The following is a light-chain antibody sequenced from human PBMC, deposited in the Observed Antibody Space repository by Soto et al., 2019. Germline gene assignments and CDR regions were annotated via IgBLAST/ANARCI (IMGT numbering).Light chain of an antibody. J-gene: IGLJ3*02. CDR3: QVWDTSSDHGV. CDR2: DDF. CDR1: DIEDKS. Sequence: SYELTQPPSVSVAPGQTATITCGGNDIEDKSVHWYQQKPGQAPVLVVYDDFDRPSGIPERFSGSNSGNTATLTISRVEAGDEADYYCQVWDTSSDHGVFGGGTKVTVL. V-gene: IGLV3-21*02.